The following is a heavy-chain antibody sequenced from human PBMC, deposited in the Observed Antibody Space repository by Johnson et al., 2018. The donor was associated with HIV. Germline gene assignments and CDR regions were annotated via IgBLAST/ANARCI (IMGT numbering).Heavy chain of an antibody. CDR2: IKQDGSEK. Sequence: VQLVESGGGLVQPGGSLRLSCAASEFTFSYYWMSCVRQGPGKGLAWVANIKQDGSEKYYVDSVKGRFTISRDNAKNSLYLQMNSLRAEDTAMYYCARQFRSVGAPDAFDIWGQGTMVTVSS. J-gene: IGHJ3*02. D-gene: IGHD1-26*01. CDR1: EFTFSYYW. V-gene: IGHV3-7*01. CDR3: ARQFRSVGAPDAFDI.